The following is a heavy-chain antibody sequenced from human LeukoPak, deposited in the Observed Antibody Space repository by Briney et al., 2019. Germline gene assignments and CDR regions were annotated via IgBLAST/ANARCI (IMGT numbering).Heavy chain of an antibody. Sequence: PGGSLRLSCAASGFTFSSYAMHWVRQAPGKGLEWVAVISYDGSNKYYADSVKGRFTISRDNSKNTLYLQMNSLRAEDTAVYYCASTMGGDVRRDGYNSPSADIWGQGTMVTVSS. CDR3: ASTMGGDVRRDGYNSPSADI. D-gene: IGHD5-24*01. CDR2: ISYDGSNK. J-gene: IGHJ3*02. CDR1: GFTFSSYA. V-gene: IGHV3-30*04.